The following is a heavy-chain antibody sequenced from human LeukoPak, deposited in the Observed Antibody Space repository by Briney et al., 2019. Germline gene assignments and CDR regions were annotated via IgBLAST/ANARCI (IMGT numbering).Heavy chain of an antibody. V-gene: IGHV3-23*01. J-gene: IGHJ3*02. D-gene: IGHD5-12*01. CDR1: GFALSSHV. Sequence: VGCLRLSCAASGFALSSHVMGWVRQAPGKGLEWVSVILGSGGGTDNADSVEGRFTTSTDNFKNTLYLQMNSLRAEDTALYYCAKYRGYALDIWGQGTMVTVP. CDR2: ILGSGGGT. CDR3: AKYRGYALDI.